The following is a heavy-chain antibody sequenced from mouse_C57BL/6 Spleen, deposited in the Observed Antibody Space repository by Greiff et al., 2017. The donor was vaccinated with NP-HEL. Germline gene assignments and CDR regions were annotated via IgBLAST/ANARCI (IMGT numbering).Heavy chain of an antibody. J-gene: IGHJ4*01. D-gene: IGHD1-1*01. V-gene: IGHV1-53*01. Sequence: QVQLQQPGTELVKPGASVKLSCKASGYTFTSYWMHWVKQRPGQGLEWIGNINPSNGGTNYNEKFKSKATLTVDKSSSTAYMQLSSLTSEDSAVYYCARFMPYYYGSSDYYAMDYWGQGTSVTVSS. CDR1: GYTFTSYW. CDR3: ARFMPYYYGSSDYYAMDY. CDR2: INPSNGGT.